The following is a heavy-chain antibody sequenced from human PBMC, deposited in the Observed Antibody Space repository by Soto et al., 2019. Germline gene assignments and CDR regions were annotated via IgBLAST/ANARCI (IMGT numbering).Heavy chain of an antibody. CDR2: IYPGDSDT. J-gene: IGHJ6*02. Sequence: KVSCKASGYTFTSYGISWVRQKPGNGLEWMGIIYPGDSDTKYSPSFQGQVTISVDKSISTAYLHWSSLKASDTATYYCARLVNYYFGMDVWGLGTTVTVSS. CDR1: GYTFTSYG. CDR3: ARLVNYYFGMDV. V-gene: IGHV5-51*01.